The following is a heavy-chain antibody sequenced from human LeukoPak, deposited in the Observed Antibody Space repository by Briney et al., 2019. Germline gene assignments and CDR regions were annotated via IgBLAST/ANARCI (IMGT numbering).Heavy chain of an antibody. CDR3: AREGAITGFDY. CDR2: IYTSGST. D-gene: IGHD5-12*01. J-gene: IGHJ4*02. V-gene: IGHV4-4*07. CDR1: GGSNSSYY. Sequence: SETLSLTCTVSGGSNSSYYWSWIRQPAGKGLEWIGRIYTSGSTNYNPSLKSRVTMSVDTPKNQFSLKLSSVTAADTAVYYCAREGAITGFDYWGQGTLVTVSS.